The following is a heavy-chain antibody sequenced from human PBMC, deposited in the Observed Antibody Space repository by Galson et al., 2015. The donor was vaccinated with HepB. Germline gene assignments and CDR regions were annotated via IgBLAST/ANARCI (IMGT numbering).Heavy chain of an antibody. CDR3: ARGVTMIVVVITTPVEPGAFDI. V-gene: IGHV4-31*03. Sequence: LSLTCTVSGGSISSGGYYWSWIRQHPGKGLEWIGYIYYSGSTYYNPSLKSRVTISVDTSKNQFSLKLSSVTAADTAVYYCARGVTMIVVVITTPVEPGAFDIWGQGTMVTVSS. J-gene: IGHJ3*02. D-gene: IGHD3-22*01. CDR1: GGSISSGGYY. CDR2: IYYSGST.